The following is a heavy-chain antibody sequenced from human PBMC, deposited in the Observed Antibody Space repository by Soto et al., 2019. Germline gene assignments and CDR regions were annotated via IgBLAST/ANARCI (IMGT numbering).Heavy chain of an antibody. J-gene: IGHJ6*02. V-gene: IGHV5-10-1*01. Sequence: KSLKISCKGSGYSFTSYWISWVRQMPGKGLEWMGRIDPSDSYTNYSSSFQGHVTISADKSISTAYLQWSSLKASDTAMYYCARQRTYYDILTGSVYYYGMDVWGQGTTVTVSS. D-gene: IGHD3-9*01. CDR1: GYSFTSYW. CDR3: ARQRTYYDILTGSVYYYGMDV. CDR2: IDPSDSYT.